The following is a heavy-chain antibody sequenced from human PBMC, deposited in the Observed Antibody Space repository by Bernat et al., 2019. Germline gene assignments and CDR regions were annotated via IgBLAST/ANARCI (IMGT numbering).Heavy chain of an antibody. V-gene: IGHV3-74*01. Sequence: EVQLVESGGGLVQPGGSLRLSCAASGFTFSSYWMHWVRQAPGKGLVWVPRINSDGSSTSYADSVAGRFTISRDNAKNTLYLQMNSLRAEDTAVYYCASDSDCSGGSCYRDWCFDLWGRGTLVTVSS. CDR2: INSDGSST. CDR3: ASDSDCSGGSCYRDWCFDL. J-gene: IGHJ2*01. CDR1: GFTFSSYW. D-gene: IGHD2-15*01.